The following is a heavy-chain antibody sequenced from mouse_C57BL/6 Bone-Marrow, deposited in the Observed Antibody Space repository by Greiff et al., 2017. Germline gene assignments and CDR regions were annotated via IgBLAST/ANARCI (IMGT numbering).Heavy chain of an antibody. J-gene: IGHJ3*01. CDR1: GFSLTSYA. Sequence: VQLQQSGPGLVAPSQSLSITCTVSGFSLTSYAISWVRQPPGKGLEWLGVIWTGGGTNYNSALNSRLSISKDNSKSQVFLKMNSLQTDDTATYYCARNGRYCGSSSFAYWGQGTLVTVSA. CDR2: IWTGGGT. V-gene: IGHV2-9-1*01. CDR3: ARNGRYCGSSSFAY. D-gene: IGHD1-1*01.